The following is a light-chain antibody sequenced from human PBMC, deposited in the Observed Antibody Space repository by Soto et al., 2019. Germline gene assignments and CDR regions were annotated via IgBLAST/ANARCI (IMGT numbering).Light chain of an antibody. CDR1: QSISSW. CDR3: QQYNSYLWT. Sequence: DIQMTQSPSTLSASVGDRVTITCRASQSISSWLAWYQQKPGKAPKLLIYKASSLESVVPSRFSGSGSGTEFTLTISRLQPDDFATYYCQQYNSYLWTFGQGTKVEIK. V-gene: IGKV1-5*03. J-gene: IGKJ1*01. CDR2: KAS.